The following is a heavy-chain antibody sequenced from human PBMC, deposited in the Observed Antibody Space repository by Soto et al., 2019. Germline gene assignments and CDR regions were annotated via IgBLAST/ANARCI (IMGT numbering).Heavy chain of an antibody. CDR3: IQSRCGGDCLQSYASYYYYGMDV. CDR1: AFSLSTGGVG. D-gene: IGHD2-21*02. Sequence: QITLKESGPTLVKPTQTLTLTCTFSAFSLSTGGVGVGWIRQPPGKALEWLALIYWDDDKRYSPSLRSRLTTTKDTSKHQVVLTMTNMDPVDTATYDCIQSRCGGDCLQSYASYYYYGMDVWGQGTTVTVSS. CDR2: IYWDDDK. V-gene: IGHV2-5*02. J-gene: IGHJ6*02.